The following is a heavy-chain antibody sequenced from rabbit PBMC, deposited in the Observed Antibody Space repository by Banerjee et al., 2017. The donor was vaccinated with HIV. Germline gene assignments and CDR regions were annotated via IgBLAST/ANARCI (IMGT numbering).Heavy chain of an antibody. J-gene: IGHJ4*01. V-gene: IGHV1S45*01. Sequence: QEQLVESGGGLVQPEGSLTLTCKASGIDFSSTYYMCWVRQAPGKGLEWIACIYAGSSGSTYYASWAKGRFTISKTSSTTVTLQMTSLTAADTATYFCARKYAGSGGYINLWGQGTLVTVS. CDR1: GIDFSSTYY. D-gene: IGHD8-1*01. CDR3: ARKYAGSGGYINL. CDR2: IYAGSSGST.